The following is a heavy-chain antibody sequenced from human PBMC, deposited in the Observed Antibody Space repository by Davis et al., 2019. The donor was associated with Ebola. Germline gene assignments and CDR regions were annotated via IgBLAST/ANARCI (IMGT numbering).Heavy chain of an antibody. CDR1: GFTFSSDW. V-gene: IGHV3-7*01. CDR2: IRQDGSEK. D-gene: IGHD5-24*01. CDR3: AKFRDGYPYYGMDV. Sequence: GGSLRLSCAASGFTFSSDWMSWVRQAPGKGLEWVANIRQDGSEKYYVDSVKGRFTILRDNAKKSLYLQMKSLRDEDTAVYYCAKFRDGYPYYGMDVWGKGTTVIVSS. J-gene: IGHJ6*04.